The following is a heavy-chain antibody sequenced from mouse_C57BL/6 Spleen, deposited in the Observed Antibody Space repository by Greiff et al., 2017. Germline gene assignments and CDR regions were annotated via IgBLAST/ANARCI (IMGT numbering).Heavy chain of an antibody. V-gene: IGHV2-6*01. D-gene: IGHD2-1*01. CDR2: IWGVGST. J-gene: IGHJ3*01. Sequence: VHLVESGPGLVAPSQSLSITCTVSGFSLTSYGVDWVRQSPGKGLEWLGVIWGVGSTNYNSALKSRLSISKDNSTGQVFLKMNSLQTADTAMYDGASGGGYGNASFAYWGQGTLVTGSA. CDR1: GFSLTSYG. CDR3: ASGGGYGNASFAY.